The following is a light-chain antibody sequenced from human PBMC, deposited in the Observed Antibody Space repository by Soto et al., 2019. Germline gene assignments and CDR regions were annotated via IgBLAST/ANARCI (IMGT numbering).Light chain of an antibody. CDR3: QWRSDWPPRLT. CDR1: ESIGNY. V-gene: IGKV3-11*01. J-gene: IGKJ4*01. Sequence: EAVLTQSPATLSLSPGERATLSCRASESIGNYLAWYQQKLGQAPKLLIYDASHRAIGIPGRFSGDGSGTHFTLTISSLEPEDFAVYYCQWRSDWPPRLTFGGGTKVEIK. CDR2: DAS.